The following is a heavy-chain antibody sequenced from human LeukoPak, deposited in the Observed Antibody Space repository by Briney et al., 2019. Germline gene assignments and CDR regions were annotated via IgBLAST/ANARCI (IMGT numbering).Heavy chain of an antibody. Sequence: ASAKVSCKASGYTFTSYGISWVRQAPGQGLEWMGWISAYNGNTNYAQKLQGRVTMTTDTSTSTAYMELRSLRSDDTAVYYCARDKYDFWSGEYYYYMDVWGKGTTVTVSS. V-gene: IGHV1-18*01. J-gene: IGHJ6*03. CDR3: ARDKYDFWSGEYYYYMDV. CDR2: ISAYNGNT. D-gene: IGHD3-3*01. CDR1: GYTFTSYG.